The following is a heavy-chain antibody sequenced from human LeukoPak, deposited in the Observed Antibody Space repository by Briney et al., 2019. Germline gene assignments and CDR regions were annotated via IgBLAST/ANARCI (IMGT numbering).Heavy chain of an antibody. V-gene: IGHV3-74*01. Sequence: GGSLRVSCAASGFTFSSYWMHWVRQAPGKGLVWVSRIKSDGSTRYADSVKGRFTISRDNAKNTVSLQMNSLRAEDTGVYYCARAPSEIGGYYPEYFPYLVQGTLVTVSP. CDR3: ARAPSEIGGYYPEYFPY. J-gene: IGHJ1*01. CDR2: IKSDGST. CDR1: GFTFSSYW. D-gene: IGHD3-22*01.